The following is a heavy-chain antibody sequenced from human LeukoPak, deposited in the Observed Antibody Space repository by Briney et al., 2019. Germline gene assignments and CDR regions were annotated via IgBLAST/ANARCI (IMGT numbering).Heavy chain of an antibody. J-gene: IGHJ6*03. CDR1: GGTFSSYA. D-gene: IGHD3-22*01. Sequence: SVKVSCKASGGTFSSYAISWVRQAPGQGLEWMGGIIPIFGTANYAQKFQGRVTITADESTSTAYMELSSPRSEDTAVYYCASALSVLSGYYADTYYYYMDVWGKGTTVTISS. V-gene: IGHV1-69*13. CDR2: IIPIFGTA. CDR3: ASALSVLSGYYADTYYYYMDV.